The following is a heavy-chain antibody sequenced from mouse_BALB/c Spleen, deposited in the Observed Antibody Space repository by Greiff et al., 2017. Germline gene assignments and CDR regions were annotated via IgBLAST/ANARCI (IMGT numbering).Heavy chain of an antibody. V-gene: IGHV5-9-3*01. CDR2: ISSGGSYT. J-gene: IGHJ1*01. Sequence: DVKLVESGGGLVKPGGSLKLSCAASGFTFSSYAMSWVRQTPEKRLEWVATISSGGSYTYYPDSVKGRFTISRDNAKNTLYLQMSSLRSEDTAMYYCARERDYGSSRYFDVWGAGTTVTVSS. CDR1: GFTFSSYA. CDR3: ARERDYGSSRYFDV. D-gene: IGHD1-1*01.